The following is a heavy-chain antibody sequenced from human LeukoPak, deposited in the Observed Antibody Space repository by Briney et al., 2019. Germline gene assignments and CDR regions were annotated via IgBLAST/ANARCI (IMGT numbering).Heavy chain of an antibody. V-gene: IGHV3-74*01. CDR1: EFTFSNYW. D-gene: IGHD1-26*01. CDR2: IDTDGTTT. Sequence: GGSLRLSCTTSEFTFSNYWMHWVRQVPGKGLVWVSRIDTDGTTTDYADSVKGRFTISRDNAKNTLYMQMNSLRVDDTAVYYCVREASGVSSSAFDVWGQGTMVTVSS. J-gene: IGHJ3*01. CDR3: VREASGVSSSAFDV.